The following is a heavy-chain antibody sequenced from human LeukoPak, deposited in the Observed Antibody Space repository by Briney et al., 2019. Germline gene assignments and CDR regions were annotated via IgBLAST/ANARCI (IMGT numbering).Heavy chain of an antibody. Sequence: SETLSLTCTVSGGSISSYYWSWIRPPPGKGLEWIGYIYYSGSTNYNPSLKSRVTISVDTSKNQFSLKLSSVTAADTAVYYCARERGIITMVRADRDDAFDIWGQGTMVTVSS. CDR3: ARERGIITMVRADRDDAFDI. D-gene: IGHD3-10*01. J-gene: IGHJ3*02. CDR1: GGSISSYY. V-gene: IGHV4-59*01. CDR2: IYYSGST.